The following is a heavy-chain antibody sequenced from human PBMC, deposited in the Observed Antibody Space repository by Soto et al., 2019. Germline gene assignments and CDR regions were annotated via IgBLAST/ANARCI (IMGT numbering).Heavy chain of an antibody. D-gene: IGHD2-15*01. CDR1: GYSFTSYW. V-gene: IGHV5-10-1*01. CDR2: IDPSDSYT. CDR3: ARHGKDGGYYYGMDV. J-gene: IGHJ6*02. Sequence: PGESLKISCKGSGYSFTSYWISWVRQMPGKGLEWMGRIDPSDSYTNYSPSFQGHVTISADKSISTAYLQWSSLKASDTAMYYCARHGKDGGYYYGMDVWGQGTTVTVSS.